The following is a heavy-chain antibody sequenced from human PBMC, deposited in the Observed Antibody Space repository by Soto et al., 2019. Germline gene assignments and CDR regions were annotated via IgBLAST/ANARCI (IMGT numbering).Heavy chain of an antibody. V-gene: IGHV3-30*04. CDR1: GFIFKNYA. Sequence: GGSLRLSCAGSGFIFKNYALNWVRQAPGKGLGWVASITRDGYNKYYADSVKGRFTISRDNSRDTLSLQMTALRTEDSSIYYCTKSSGGSSSVGMDYWGQGTRVTVSS. CDR3: TKSSGGSSSVGMDY. CDR2: ITRDGYNK. J-gene: IGHJ4*02. D-gene: IGHD6-6*01.